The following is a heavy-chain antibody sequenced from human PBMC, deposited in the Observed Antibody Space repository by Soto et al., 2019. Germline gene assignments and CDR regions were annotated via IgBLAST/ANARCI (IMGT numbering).Heavy chain of an antibody. V-gene: IGHV3-21*01. Sequence: PGESLKISCAASGFTFSSYSMKWVRQAPGKGLEWVSSISSSSSYIYYADSVKGRFTISRDNAKNSLYLQMNSLRAEDTAVYYCAKGGVAADYYYYGMAVGGKGTTVPVSS. D-gene: IGHD6-19*01. CDR2: ISSSSSYI. CDR3: AKGGVAADYYYYGMAV. CDR1: GFTFSSYS. J-gene: IGHJ6*04.